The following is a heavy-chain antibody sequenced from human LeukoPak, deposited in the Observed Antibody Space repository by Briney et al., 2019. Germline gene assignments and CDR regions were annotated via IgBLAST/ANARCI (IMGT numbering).Heavy chain of an antibody. J-gene: IGHJ3*02. CDR1: GFTFSSYA. D-gene: IGHD2-15*01. Sequence: GGSLRLSCAASGFTFSSYAMSGVRQAPGKGLEGVSAISGSGGSTHYVHPVKGRFTISRDNSKNALYLQMNSLRVEDTAVYYCAKTFGHYCSGSSCPTPGWAFDIWGQGTMVTVSS. CDR3: AKTFGHYCSGSSCPTPGWAFDI. V-gene: IGHV3-23*01. CDR2: ISGSGGST.